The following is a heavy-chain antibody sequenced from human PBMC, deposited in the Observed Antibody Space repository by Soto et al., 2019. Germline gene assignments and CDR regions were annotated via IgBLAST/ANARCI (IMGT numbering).Heavy chain of an antibody. CDR2: IHTTEGT. V-gene: IGHV4-4*07. CDR1: GGSISPYY. D-gene: IGHD6-13*01. Sequence: QVQLQESGPGLVKPSETLSLTCTVSGGSISPYYWSWIRQPAGKGLEWIGRIHTTEGTKYNPDLKSRTSRSVDTSNNQFSLNLNSLTAADTAVYYCARALSAAAGLYFDYWGQGTLVTVSS. J-gene: IGHJ4*02. CDR3: ARALSAAAGLYFDY.